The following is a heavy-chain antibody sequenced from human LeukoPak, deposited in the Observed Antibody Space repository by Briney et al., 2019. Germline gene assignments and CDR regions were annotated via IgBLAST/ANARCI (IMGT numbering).Heavy chain of an antibody. V-gene: IGHV1-18*01. CDR3: ARVNRGSTRKYYFDY. CDR1: GYNFNIYG. D-gene: IGHD1-14*01. J-gene: IGHJ4*02. CDR2: ISGKNDYT. Sequence: ASVKVSCKASGYNFNIYGVSWVRQAPGQGLEWMGWISGKNDYTDYAPKFQGRVTMTTDTSTRTAYMELRSLRSDDTAVYYCARVNRGSTRKYYFDYWGQGTLVTVSS.